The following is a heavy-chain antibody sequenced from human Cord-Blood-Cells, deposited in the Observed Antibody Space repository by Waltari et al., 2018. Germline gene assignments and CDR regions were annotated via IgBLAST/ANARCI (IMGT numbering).Heavy chain of an antibody. CDR3: ARSTRFGGSGSYYNAFDI. J-gene: IGHJ3*02. V-gene: IGHV1-69*04. CDR2: IIPSLGIA. CDR1: GGTFSSYA. Sequence: QVQLVQSGAEVKKPGSSVKVSCKASGGTFSSYAISWVRQAPGQGLEWMGGIIPSLGIANYAQKFQGRVTITADESTSTAYMELSSLRSEDTAVYYCARSTRFGGSGSYYNAFDIWGQGTMVTVSS. D-gene: IGHD3-10*01.